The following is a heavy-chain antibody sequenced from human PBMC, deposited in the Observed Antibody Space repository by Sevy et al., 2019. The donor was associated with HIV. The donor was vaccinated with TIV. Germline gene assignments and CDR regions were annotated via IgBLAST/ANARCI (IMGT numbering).Heavy chain of an antibody. CDR1: GFTFSYYN. D-gene: IGHD3-22*01. Sequence: GGSLRLSCAASGFTFSYYNMNWVRQAPGKGLEWVSSISSGSSYIHYAESVKGRFTISRDNAKNSLFLQMNSLRAEDTAVYYCAKDRIYYDGRGHDSWGPGTLVTVSS. V-gene: IGHV3-21*01. J-gene: IGHJ5*01. CDR3: AKDRIYYDGRGHDS. CDR2: ISSGSSYI.